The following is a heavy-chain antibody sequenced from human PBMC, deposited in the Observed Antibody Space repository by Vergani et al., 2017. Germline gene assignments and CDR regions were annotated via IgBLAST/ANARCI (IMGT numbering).Heavy chain of an antibody. CDR1: GFTFSNYW. J-gene: IGHJ4*02. Sequence: EVQLVESGGGLVQPGGSLRLSCAASGFTFSNYWMHWVRQAPGKGLVWVSRITGDGRSSSYADSVRGRFTISRDNAKNTVYLEMNSLSVEDTAMYYCAKIFGWDSSGFDDYWGQGTLVTVSS. CDR2: ITGDGRSS. CDR3: AKIFGWDSSGFDDY. V-gene: IGHV3-74*01. D-gene: IGHD3-22*01.